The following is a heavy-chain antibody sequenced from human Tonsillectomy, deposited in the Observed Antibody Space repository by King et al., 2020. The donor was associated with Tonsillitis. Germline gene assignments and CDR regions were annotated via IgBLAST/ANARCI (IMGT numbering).Heavy chain of an antibody. CDR1: GYIFTDYH. D-gene: IGHD1-26*01. Sequence: QLVQSGTEVKKPGASVKVSCKASGYIFTDYHIHWVRQAAGQGLEWMGWINPDSGGTNYAEKFQGRLTVTRDTSSTTAYMELTRLTSDDTAVYFCTRLGPALACDIWGQGTVVSVSS. CDR2: INPDSGGT. J-gene: IGHJ3*02. V-gene: IGHV1-2*02. CDR3: TRLGPALACDI.